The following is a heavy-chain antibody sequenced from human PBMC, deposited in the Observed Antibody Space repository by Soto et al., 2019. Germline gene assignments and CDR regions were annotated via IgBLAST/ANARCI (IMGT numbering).Heavy chain of an antibody. Sequence: ASVKVSFKASGGTFSSYAISWVRQAPGQGLEWMGGIIPIFGTANYAQKFQGRVTITADESTSTAYMELSSLRSEDTAVYYCASPVSLSEGIAVARGMDVWGQGTTVTVSS. J-gene: IGHJ6*02. V-gene: IGHV1-69*13. D-gene: IGHD6-19*01. CDR2: IIPIFGTA. CDR1: GGTFSSYA. CDR3: ASPVSLSEGIAVARGMDV.